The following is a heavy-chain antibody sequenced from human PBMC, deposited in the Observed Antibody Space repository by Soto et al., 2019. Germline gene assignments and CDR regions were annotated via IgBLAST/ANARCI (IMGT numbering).Heavy chain of an antibody. CDR2: IAYDGSNK. J-gene: IGHJ4*02. Sequence: QVQLVESGGGVVQPGRSLRLSCAASGFTFSNYAMDWVRQAPGEGLEWVAVIAYDGSNKYYADSVKGRFTISRGNSKNTLYLQMDSLRAEDTAVYYCARAQGLYTYGNSADYWGQGTLVTVSS. CDR3: ARAQGLYTYGNSADY. D-gene: IGHD5-18*01. V-gene: IGHV3-30*04. CDR1: GFTFSNYA.